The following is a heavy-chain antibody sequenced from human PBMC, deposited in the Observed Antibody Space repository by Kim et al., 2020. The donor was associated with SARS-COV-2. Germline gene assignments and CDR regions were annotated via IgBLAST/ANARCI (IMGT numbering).Heavy chain of an antibody. V-gene: IGHV4-34*01. D-gene: IGHD6-13*01. CDR2: GST. Sequence: GSTIYNPSLKSRATISVETSKKQFSLKLSSVTAADTAVYYCARVTAGLGNWGQGSLVTVS. CDR3: ARVTAGLGN. J-gene: IGHJ4*02.